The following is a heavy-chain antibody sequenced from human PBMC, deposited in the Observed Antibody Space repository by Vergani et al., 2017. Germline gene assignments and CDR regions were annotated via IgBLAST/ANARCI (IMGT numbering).Heavy chain of an antibody. CDR1: GGSISSYY. CDR2: IYYSGST. Sequence: QVQLQESGPGLVKPSETLSLTCTVSGGSISSYYWSWIRQPPGKGLEWIGYIYYSGSTYYNPSLKSRVTISVDTSKNQFSLKLSSVTAADTAVYYCARGRGSTVGIPDDAFDIWGQGTMVTVSS. V-gene: IGHV4-59*12. D-gene: IGHD2-2*01. J-gene: IGHJ3*02. CDR3: ARGRGSTVGIPDDAFDI.